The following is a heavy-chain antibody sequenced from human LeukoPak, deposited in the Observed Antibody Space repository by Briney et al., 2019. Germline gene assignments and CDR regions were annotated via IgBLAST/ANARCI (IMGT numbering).Heavy chain of an antibody. V-gene: IGHV4-34*01. CDR2: INHSGST. J-gene: IGHJ4*02. CDR3: ARGGRPLRVLVY. D-gene: IGHD3-16*01. CDR1: GGSFSGYY. Sequence: PSETLSLTCAVYGGSFSGYYWSWIRQPPGKGLEWIGEINHSGSTNYNPSLKSRVTISVDTSKNQFSLKLSSVTAADTAVYYCARGGRPLRVLVYWGQGTLVTVSS.